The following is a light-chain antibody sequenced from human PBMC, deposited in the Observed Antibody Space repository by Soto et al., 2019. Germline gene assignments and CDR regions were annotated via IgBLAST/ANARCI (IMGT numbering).Light chain of an antibody. J-gene: IGLJ1*01. CDR1: SSDVGGYNY. CDR3: SSYAGSNKIYV. Sequence: QSALTQPPSTSGSPGQSVTISCTGTSSDVGGYNYVSWYQQHPGKAPKLMIYEVSKRPPGVPDRFSGSKSGNTASLTVSGLQAEDEADYYCSSYAGSNKIYVFGTGTKVTVL. V-gene: IGLV2-8*01. CDR2: EVS.